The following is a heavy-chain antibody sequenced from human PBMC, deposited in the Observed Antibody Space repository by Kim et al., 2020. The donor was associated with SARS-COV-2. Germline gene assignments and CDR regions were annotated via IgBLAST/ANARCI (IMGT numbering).Heavy chain of an antibody. CDR1: GFTFSNYG. CDR2: ISGSGDTT. J-gene: IGHJ4*02. CDR3: ANPRQPDY. D-gene: IGHD6-13*01. Sequence: GGSLRLSCAASGFTFSNYGMSWVRQAPGKGLEWVSGISGSGDTTTYADSVKGRFTVSRDNSKNTLYLQMGSLRAEDTAIYYCANPRQPDYWGQGTLVTVSS. V-gene: IGHV3-23*01.